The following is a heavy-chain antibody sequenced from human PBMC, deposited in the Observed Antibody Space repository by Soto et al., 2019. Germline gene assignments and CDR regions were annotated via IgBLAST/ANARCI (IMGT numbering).Heavy chain of an antibody. CDR1: GFTFNTHW. D-gene: IGHD1-26*01. Sequence: EVQLVESGGGVGQPGWCLRLSCTASGFTFNTHWMHWVRQAPGKGLVCVSRIYFDGITTNYADSVKGRLTVSGDNANNTVYLHVNILRDEDTAVYYCTRGGEMGVDYWGQGTLVTGSS. V-gene: IGHV3-74*01. J-gene: IGHJ4*02. CDR3: TRGGEMGVDY. CDR2: IYFDGITT.